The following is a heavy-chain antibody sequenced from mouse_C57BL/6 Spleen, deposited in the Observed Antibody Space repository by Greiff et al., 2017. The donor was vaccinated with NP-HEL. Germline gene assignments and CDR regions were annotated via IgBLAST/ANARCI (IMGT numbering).Heavy chain of an antibody. D-gene: IGHD1-1*01. CDR1: GYTFTSYW. V-gene: IGHV1-69*01. CDR3: ARYYGSSYEFAY. CDR2: IDPSDSYT. J-gene: IGHJ3*01. Sequence: QVQLQQSGAELVMPGASVKLSCKASGYTFTSYWMHWVQQRPGQGLEWIGEIDPSDSYTNYNQKFKGKSTLTVDKSSSTAYMQLSILTSEDSAVYYCARYYGSSYEFAYWGQGTLVTVSA.